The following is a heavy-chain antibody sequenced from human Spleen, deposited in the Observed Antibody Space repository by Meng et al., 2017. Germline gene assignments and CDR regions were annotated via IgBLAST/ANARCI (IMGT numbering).Heavy chain of an antibody. CDR2: INSDGSST. Sequence: GESLKISCAASGFTFSSYEMNWVRQAPGKGLVWVSRINSDGSSTSYADSVKGRFTISRDNAKNTLYLQMNSLRAEDTAVYYCARGRYSSPRFPNYYYYGMDVWGQGTTVTVSS. J-gene: IGHJ6*02. CDR3: ARGRYSSPRFPNYYYYGMDV. V-gene: IGHV3-74*01. CDR1: GFTFSSYE. D-gene: IGHD5-18*01.